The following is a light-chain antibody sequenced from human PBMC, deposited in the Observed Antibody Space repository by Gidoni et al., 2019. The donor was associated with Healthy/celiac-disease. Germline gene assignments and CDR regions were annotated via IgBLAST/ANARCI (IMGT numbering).Light chain of an antibody. J-gene: IGKJ4*01. CDR1: QSVSSY. Sequence: EIGLTQSPATLSLSPGERATLSCRASQSVSSYLAWYQQKPGQAPRLLIYDASNRATGIPARFSGSGSGTDFTLTISSLEPEDFAVYYCQQRSNWPPVTFXGXTKVEIQ. CDR3: QQRSNWPPVT. V-gene: IGKV3-11*01. CDR2: DAS.